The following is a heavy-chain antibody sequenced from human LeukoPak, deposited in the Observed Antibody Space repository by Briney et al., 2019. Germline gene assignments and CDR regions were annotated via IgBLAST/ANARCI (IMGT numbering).Heavy chain of an antibody. CDR3: ARDVGNYMDV. CDR1: GGTFSSYA. V-gene: IGHV1-69*05. J-gene: IGHJ6*03. Sequence: ASVKVSCKASGGTFSSYAISWVRQAPGQGLEWMGGIIPIFGTANYAQKFQGRVTITTDESTSTAYMELSSLRSEDTAVYYCARDVGNYMDVWGKGTTLTVSS. D-gene: IGHD1-1*01. CDR2: IIPIFGTA.